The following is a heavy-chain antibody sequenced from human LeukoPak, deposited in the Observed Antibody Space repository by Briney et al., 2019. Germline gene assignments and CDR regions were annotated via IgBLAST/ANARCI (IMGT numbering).Heavy chain of an antibody. CDR1: GYTFTSYD. D-gene: IGHD6-19*01. CDR2: MNPNSGNT. V-gene: IGHV1-8*01. Sequence: ASVKVSCKASGYTFTSYDINWVRQATGQGLEWMGWMNPNSGNTGYAQKFQGRVTMTRNTSISTAYMEPSSLRSEDTAVYYCARGPFKQWLVRAYWGQGTLVTVSS. J-gene: IGHJ4*02. CDR3: ARGPFKQWLVRAY.